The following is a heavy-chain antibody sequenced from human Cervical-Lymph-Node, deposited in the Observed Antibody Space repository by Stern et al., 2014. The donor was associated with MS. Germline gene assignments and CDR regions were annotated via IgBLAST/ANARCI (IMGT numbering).Heavy chain of an antibody. CDR3: ARAIFGVVTPTMAPDAFDI. D-gene: IGHD3-3*01. V-gene: IGHV3-53*01. CDR1: GFTVSSNY. J-gene: IGHJ3*02. CDR2: IYTDGST. Sequence: MQLVQSGGGLIQPGGSLRLSCAASGFTVSSNYMSWVRQSPGTGLQWVSLIYTDGSTYYADSVKGRFTISRDHSKNTLYLQMNSLGAEETALYYCARAIFGVVTPTMAPDAFDIWGQGTMVTVSS.